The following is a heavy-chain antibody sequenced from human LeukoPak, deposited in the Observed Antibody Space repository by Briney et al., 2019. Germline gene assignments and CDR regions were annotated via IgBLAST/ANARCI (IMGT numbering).Heavy chain of an antibody. D-gene: IGHD5-12*01. V-gene: IGHV3-30*18. CDR1: GFTFSSYG. Sequence: PGGSLRLSCAASGFTFSSYGMHWVRQAPGKGLEWVAVISYDGSNKYYADSVKGRFTISRDNSKNTLYLQMNSLRAEDTAVYYCAKGRGYSGYAPLDYWGQGTLVTVSS. J-gene: IGHJ4*02. CDR3: AKGRGYSGYAPLDY. CDR2: ISYDGSNK.